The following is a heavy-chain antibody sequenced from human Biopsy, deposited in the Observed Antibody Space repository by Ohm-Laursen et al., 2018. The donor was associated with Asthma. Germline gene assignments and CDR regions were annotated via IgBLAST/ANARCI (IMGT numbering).Heavy chain of an antibody. D-gene: IGHD2-15*01. CDR1: GGSIRNYY. CDR3: AGFCSGGNCPDH. J-gene: IGHJ4*02. CDR2: IYTSGST. Sequence: SQTLSLTCTVSGGSIRNYYWSWIRQPPGQRLEFIGYIYTSGSTNYNPSLKSRVTISVDTSKKQISLRLSSVIAADTAVYYCAGFCSGGNCPDHWGQGTLVTVSS. V-gene: IGHV4-59*01.